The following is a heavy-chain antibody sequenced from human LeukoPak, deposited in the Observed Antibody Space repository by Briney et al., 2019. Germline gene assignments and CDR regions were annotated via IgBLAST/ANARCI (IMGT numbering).Heavy chain of an antibody. D-gene: IGHD3-22*01. CDR2: IYYSGST. Sequence: ASETLSLTCTVSGGSISSYYWSWTRQPPGKGLEWIGYIYYSGSTNYNPSLKSRVTISVDTSKNQFSLKLSSVTAADTAVYYCARFGYYYDSSGTFDIWGQGTMVTVSS. J-gene: IGHJ3*02. CDR1: GGSISSYY. CDR3: ARFGYYYDSSGTFDI. V-gene: IGHV4-59*08.